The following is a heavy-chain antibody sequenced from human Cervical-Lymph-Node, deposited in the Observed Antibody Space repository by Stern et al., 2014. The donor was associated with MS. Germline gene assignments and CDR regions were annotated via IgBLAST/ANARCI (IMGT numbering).Heavy chain of an antibody. CDR2: IYYNGGT. V-gene: IGHV4-30-4*01. CDR3: ARAPLAPATYHLDY. J-gene: IGHJ4*02. D-gene: IGHD1-26*01. Sequence: QVQLQESGPGLVKPSQTLSLTCTVSGGSISSGDYYWSWLRQPPGKGLEWIGYIYYNGGTYYNPSLKSRVTISVDTSKNQFSLKLSSVTAADTAVYYCARAPLAPATYHLDYWGQGTLVTVSS. CDR1: GGSISSGDYY.